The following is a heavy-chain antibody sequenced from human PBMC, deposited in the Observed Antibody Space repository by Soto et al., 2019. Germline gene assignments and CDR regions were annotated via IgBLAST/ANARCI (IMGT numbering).Heavy chain of an antibody. CDR1: GGHFDRFA. CDR2: IIPFLSAT. CDR3: ARGEDDDGDFGSMDV. D-gene: IGHD2-21*02. Sequence: QVQLVQSGAEVKKPGSSVTLSCRASGGHFDRFALSCLRQAHGQGLEWMGGIIPFLSATSYAQQFQGRVTITADDSARTLYLELRSLTSDDTAVYYCARGEDDDGDFGSMDVWGKGTSVTVSS. V-gene: IGHV1-69*01. J-gene: IGHJ6*03.